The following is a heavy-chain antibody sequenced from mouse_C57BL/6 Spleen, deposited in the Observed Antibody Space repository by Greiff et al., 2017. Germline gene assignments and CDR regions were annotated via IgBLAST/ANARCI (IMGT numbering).Heavy chain of an antibody. CDR3: AREDGPRFAY. J-gene: IGHJ3*01. CDR2: ISDGGSYT. V-gene: IGHV5-4*01. Sequence: EVMLVESGGGLVKPGGSLKLSCAASGFTFSSYAMSWVRQTPEKRLEWVATISDGGSYTYYPDNVKGRFTISRDNAKNNLYLQMSHLKSEDTAMYYCAREDGPRFAYWGQGTLVTVSA. CDR1: GFTFSSYA.